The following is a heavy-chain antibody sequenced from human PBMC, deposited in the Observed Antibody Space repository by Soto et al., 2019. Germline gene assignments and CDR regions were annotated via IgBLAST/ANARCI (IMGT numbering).Heavy chain of an antibody. V-gene: IGHV1-69*13. CDR2: IIPIFGTA. D-gene: IGHD3-22*01. CDR3: ARYTTYYYDSSGYQNDWFDP. Sequence: SVKVSCKASGGTFSSYAISWVRQAPGQGLEWMGGIIPIFGTANYAQKFQGRVTITADESTSTAYMELSSLRSEDTAVYYCARYTTYYYDSSGYQNDWFDPWG. CDR1: GGTFSSYA. J-gene: IGHJ5*02.